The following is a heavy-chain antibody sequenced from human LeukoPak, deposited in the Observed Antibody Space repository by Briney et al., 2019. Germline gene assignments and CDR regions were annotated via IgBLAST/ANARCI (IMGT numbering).Heavy chain of an antibody. CDR2: ISGSGGST. V-gene: IGHV3-23*01. CDR3: ARPSSGYTF. D-gene: IGHD3-22*01. J-gene: IGHJ4*02. CDR1: GFTFSSYS. Sequence: GGSLRLSCAASGFTFSSYSMNWVRQAPGKGLEWVSAISGSGGSTYYADSVKGRFTISRDNSKNTLYLQMNSLRAEDTAVYYCARPSSGYTFWGQGTLVTVSS.